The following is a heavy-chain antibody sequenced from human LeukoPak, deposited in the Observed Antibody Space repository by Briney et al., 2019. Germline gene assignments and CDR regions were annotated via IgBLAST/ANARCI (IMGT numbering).Heavy chain of an antibody. J-gene: IGHJ4*02. D-gene: IGHD6-19*01. Sequence: SETLSLTCAVYGGSFSGYYWSWIRQPPGKGLEWIGEINHSGSTNYNPSLKSRVTISVDTPKNQFSLKLSSVTAADTAVYYCARYSVAGNNYFDYWGQGTLVTVSS. CDR3: ARYSVAGNNYFDY. CDR2: INHSGST. CDR1: GGSFSGYY. V-gene: IGHV4-34*01.